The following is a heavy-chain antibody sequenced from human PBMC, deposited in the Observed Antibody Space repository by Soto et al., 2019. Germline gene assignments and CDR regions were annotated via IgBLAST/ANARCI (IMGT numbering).Heavy chain of an antibody. D-gene: IGHD5-12*01. CDR2: IYYSGST. J-gene: IGHJ4*02. CDR3: ERAYRGYTFDY. CDR1: GGSISSYY. Sequence: SETLSLTCTVSGGSISSYYWSWIRQPPGKGLEWIGYIYYSGSTNYNPSLKSRVTISLDTSKNQFSLKLSSVTVADTAVYYCERAYRGYTFDYWGQGTLVTVSS. V-gene: IGHV4-59*01.